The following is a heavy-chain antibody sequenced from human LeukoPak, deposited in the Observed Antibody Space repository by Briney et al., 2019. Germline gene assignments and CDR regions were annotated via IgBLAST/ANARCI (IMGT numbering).Heavy chain of an antibody. V-gene: IGHV1-2*02. CDR3: ARDLNDYGDYRSPRPGSYFDY. CDR1: GYTFTGYY. D-gene: IGHD4-17*01. J-gene: IGHJ4*02. Sequence: GASVKVSCKASGYTFTGYYMHWVRQAPGQGLEWMGWINPNSGGTNYAQKFQGRVTMTRDTSISTAYMELSRLGSDDTAVYYCARDLNDYGDYRSPRPGSYFDYWGQGTLVTVSS. CDR2: INPNSGGT.